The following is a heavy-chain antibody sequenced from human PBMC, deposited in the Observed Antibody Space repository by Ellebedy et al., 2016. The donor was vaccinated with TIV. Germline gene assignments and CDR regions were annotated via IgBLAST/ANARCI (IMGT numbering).Heavy chain of an antibody. J-gene: IGHJ3*02. Sequence: SETLSLTXTVSGGSFSGSNFYWGWIRQPPGKGLEWIGSISYSGSTYYSPSLKSRVSTSVTPSKSQFSLKLSSVTATDTAVYYCVRGVTGYNMDAFDIWGQGTMVTVSS. V-gene: IGHV4-39*01. CDR2: ISYSGST. D-gene: IGHD5-24*01. CDR3: VRGVTGYNMDAFDI. CDR1: GGSFSGSNFY.